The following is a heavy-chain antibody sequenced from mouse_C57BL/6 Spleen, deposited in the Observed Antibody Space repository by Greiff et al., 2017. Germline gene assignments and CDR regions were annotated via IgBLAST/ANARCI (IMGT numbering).Heavy chain of an antibody. CDR2: ISSGSSTI. Sequence: EVKLVESGGGLVKPGGSLKLSCAASGFTFSDYGMHWVRQAPEKGLEWVAYISSGSSTIYYADTVKGRFTISRDNAKNTLFLQMTSLRSEDTAMYYCARQGYYDYDGTPYFDYWGQGTTLTVSS. J-gene: IGHJ2*01. CDR1: GFTFSDYG. D-gene: IGHD2-4*01. CDR3: ARQGYYDYDGTPYFDY. V-gene: IGHV5-17*01.